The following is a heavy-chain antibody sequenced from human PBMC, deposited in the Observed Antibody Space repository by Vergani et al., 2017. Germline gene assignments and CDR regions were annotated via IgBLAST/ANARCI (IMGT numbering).Heavy chain of an antibody. Sequence: QVQLQESGPGLVKPSETLSLTFTVSGCSIISYYWSWIRQPPGKGLEWIGYIYYSGSTNYNPSLKSLVTISVDTSKNQFSLKLSSVTAADTAVYYCARDPSYYYDSSAGGSFFDYWGQGTLVTVSS. CDR3: ARDPSYYYDSSAGGSFFDY. CDR2: IYYSGST. J-gene: IGHJ4*02. CDR1: GCSIISYY. D-gene: IGHD3-22*01. V-gene: IGHV4-59*01.